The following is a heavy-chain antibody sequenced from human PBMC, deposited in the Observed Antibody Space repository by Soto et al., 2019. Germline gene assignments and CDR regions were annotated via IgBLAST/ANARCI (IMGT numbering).Heavy chain of an antibody. D-gene: IGHD1-26*01. Sequence: SETLSLTCTVSGGSISSYYWSWIRQPPGKGLEWIGYIYYSGSTNYNPSLKSRVTISVDTSKNQFSLKLSSVTAADTAVYYCARSPLRLGFPPSSWFDPWGQGTLVTVSS. V-gene: IGHV4-59*01. J-gene: IGHJ5*02. CDR2: IYYSGST. CDR1: GGSISSYY. CDR3: ARSPLRLGFPPSSWFDP.